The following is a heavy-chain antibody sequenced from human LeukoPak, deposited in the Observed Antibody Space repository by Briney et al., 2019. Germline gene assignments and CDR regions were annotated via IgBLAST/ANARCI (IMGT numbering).Heavy chain of an antibody. Sequence: PSETLSLTCTVSGGSISSSDYYWAWIRQPPGKGLEWIGNIYYAGNNYYNPSLKSRVAISLDTSRNQFSLKLSSVTAADTAVYYCARRSAWGLGAFDIWGQGTMVTVSS. J-gene: IGHJ3*02. CDR3: ARRSAWGLGAFDI. CDR2: IYYAGNN. CDR1: GGSISSSDYY. D-gene: IGHD3-16*01. V-gene: IGHV4-39*01.